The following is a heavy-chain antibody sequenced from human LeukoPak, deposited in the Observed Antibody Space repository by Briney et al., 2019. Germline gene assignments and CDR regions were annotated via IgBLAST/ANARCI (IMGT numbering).Heavy chain of an antibody. CDR3: ARGQGPYNWFDP. V-gene: IGHV1-69*13. Sequence: SVKVSCKASGYTFTSYGISWVRQAPGQGLEWMGGIIPIFGTANYAQKFQGRVTITADESTSTAYMELSSLRSEDTAVYYCARGQGPYNWFDPWGQGTLVTVSS. CDR2: IIPIFGTA. J-gene: IGHJ5*02. CDR1: GYTFTSYG.